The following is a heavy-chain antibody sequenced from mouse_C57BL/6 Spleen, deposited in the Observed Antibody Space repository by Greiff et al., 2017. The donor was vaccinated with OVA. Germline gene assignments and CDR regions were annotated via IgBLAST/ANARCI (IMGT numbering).Heavy chain of an antibody. D-gene: IGHD2-3*01. Sequence: EVQLQQSGPELVKPGASVKISCKASGYTFTDYYMNWVKQSHGKSLEWIGDINPNNGGTSYNQKFKGKATLTVDKSSSTAYMELRSLTSEDSAVYYCARGDDGSYPWFAYWGQGTLVTVSA. CDR1: GYTFTDYY. CDR2: INPNNGGT. CDR3: ARGDDGSYPWFAY. J-gene: IGHJ3*01. V-gene: IGHV1-26*01.